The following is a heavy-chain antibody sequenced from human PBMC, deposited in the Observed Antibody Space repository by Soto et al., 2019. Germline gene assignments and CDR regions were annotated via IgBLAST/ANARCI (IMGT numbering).Heavy chain of an antibody. V-gene: IGHV3-74*01. CDR3: ARAPSDCSSTSCYKYFDY. Sequence: EVQLVESGGGLVQPGGSLRLSCAASGFTFSTYWMHWARQAPGKGLVWVSRINNDGSRTNYADSVRGRFTISRDNAKNTLYLQMNSLRAEDTAVYYCARAPSDCSSTSCYKYFDYWGQGILVTVSS. D-gene: IGHD2-2*02. CDR2: INNDGSRT. CDR1: GFTFSTYW. J-gene: IGHJ4*02.